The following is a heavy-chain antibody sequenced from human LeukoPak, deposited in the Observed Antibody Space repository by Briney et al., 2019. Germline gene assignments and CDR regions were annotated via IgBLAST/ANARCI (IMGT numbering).Heavy chain of an antibody. V-gene: IGHV3-48*01. J-gene: IGHJ4*02. CDR2: ISSSSSTI. D-gene: IGHD3/OR15-3a*01. Sequence: GGSLRLSCAASGFTFSSYSMSWVRQAPGKGLEWVSYISSSSSTIYYADSVKGRFTISRDNAKNSLYLQMNSLRAEDTAVYYCARVLDYRVDYWGQGTLVTVSS. CDR1: GFTFSSYS. CDR3: ARVLDYRVDY.